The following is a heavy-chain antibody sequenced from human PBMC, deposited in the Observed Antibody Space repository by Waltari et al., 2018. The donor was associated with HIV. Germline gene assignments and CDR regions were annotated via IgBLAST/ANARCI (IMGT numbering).Heavy chain of an antibody. V-gene: IGHV3-7*01. CDR2: INQDGSES. D-gene: IGHD2-15*01. J-gene: IGHJ4*02. CDR3: AREGGRDCSGGSCYIDY. Sequence: EVEVVESGGGLVQPGGSLSVSCAVSGFPFRGSGMGLVRQAPGKGLAWVANINQDGSESYYVGSVEGRFTISRDNTKNLLYLQMNSLRAEDTAVYYCAREGGRDCSGGSCYIDYWGQGTLVTVSS. CDR1: GFPFRGSG.